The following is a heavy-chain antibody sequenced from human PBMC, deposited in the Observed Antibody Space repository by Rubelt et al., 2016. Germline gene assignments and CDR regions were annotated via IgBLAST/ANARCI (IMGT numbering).Heavy chain of an antibody. V-gene: IGHV1-18*01. J-gene: IGHJ2*01. CDR3: ARDRIRIAARQGWYFDL. D-gene: IGHD6-6*01. CDR2: ISAYNGNT. CDR1: GYTFTSYG. Sequence: QVQLVQSGAEVKKPGASVKVSCKASGYTFTSYGISWVRQAPGQGLEWMGWISAYNGNTNYAQKLQGRVTMTTDTVTSTAYMELRSLRSDDTAVYYCARDRIRIAARQGWYFDLWGRGTLVTVSS.